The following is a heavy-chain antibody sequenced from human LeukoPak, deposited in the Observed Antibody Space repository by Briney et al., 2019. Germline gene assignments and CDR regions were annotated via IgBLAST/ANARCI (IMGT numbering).Heavy chain of an antibody. CDR1: GYSTSSGYY. Sequence: SETLSLTCTVSGYSTSSGYYWGWIRQPPGKGLEWIGSIYHSGSTYYNPSLKSRVTISVDTSKNQFSLKLSSVTAADTAVYYCARTVAGTIIEYYMDVWGKGTTVTVSS. V-gene: IGHV4-38-2*02. CDR3: ARTVAGTIIEYYMDV. J-gene: IGHJ6*03. CDR2: IYHSGST. D-gene: IGHD6-19*01.